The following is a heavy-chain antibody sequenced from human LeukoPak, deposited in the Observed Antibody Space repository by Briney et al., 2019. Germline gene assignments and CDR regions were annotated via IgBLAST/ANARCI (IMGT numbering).Heavy chain of an antibody. J-gene: IGHJ4*02. CDR3: AKNQGQWLVPVDY. Sequence: GGSLGLSCAASGSPFSTYAIHWVRQAPGKGLEWVSSMSGSGGSTYYADSVKGRFTISRDNSKNTLYLQMNNLRAEDTALYYCAKNQGQWLVPVDYWGQGTLVTVSS. CDR2: MSGSGGST. V-gene: IGHV3-23*01. CDR1: GSPFSTYA. D-gene: IGHD6-19*01.